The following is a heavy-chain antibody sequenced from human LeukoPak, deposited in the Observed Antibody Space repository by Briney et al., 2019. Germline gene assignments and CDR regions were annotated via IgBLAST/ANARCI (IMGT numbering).Heavy chain of an antibody. CDR2: ISSDGGST. D-gene: IGHD6-6*01. V-gene: IGHV3-64D*09. J-gene: IGHJ4*02. CDR1: GFTFSSYT. CDR3: VKDVSSSSEF. Sequence: GGSLRLSCSASGFTFSSYTMHWVRQAPGKGLEYVSGISSDGGSTYYADSVKGRFTISRDNSKNTLYLQMSSLRAEDTALYYCVKDVSSSSEFWGQGSLVTVSS.